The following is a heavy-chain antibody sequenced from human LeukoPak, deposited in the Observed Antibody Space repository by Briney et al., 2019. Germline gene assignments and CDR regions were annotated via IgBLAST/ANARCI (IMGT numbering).Heavy chain of an antibody. J-gene: IGHJ4*02. Sequence: PSQTLSLTCTVSGGSISSGSYYWSWIRQPAGKGLEWIGRIYTSGSTNYNPSLKSRVTISVDTSKNQFSLKLSSVTAADTAVYYCARDPSRGGDFDSWGQGTLVTVSS. CDR2: IYTSGST. D-gene: IGHD3-10*01. CDR1: GGSISSGSYY. CDR3: ARDPSRGGDFDS. V-gene: IGHV4-61*02.